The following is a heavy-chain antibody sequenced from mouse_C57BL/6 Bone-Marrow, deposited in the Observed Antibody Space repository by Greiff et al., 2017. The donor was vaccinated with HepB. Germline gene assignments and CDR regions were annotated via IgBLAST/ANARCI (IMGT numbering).Heavy chain of an antibody. CDR3: ARGTGYYYGSRGAWFAY. CDR1: GYTFTDYY. V-gene: IGHV1-84*01. J-gene: IGHJ3*01. D-gene: IGHD1-1*01. Sequence: VQLQQSGPELVKPGASVKISCKASGYTFTDYYINWVKQRPGQGLEWIGWIYPGSGNTKYNEKFKGKATLTVDTSSSTAYMQLSSLTSEDSAVYFCARGTGYYYGSRGAWFAYWGQGTLVTVSA. CDR2: IYPGSGNT.